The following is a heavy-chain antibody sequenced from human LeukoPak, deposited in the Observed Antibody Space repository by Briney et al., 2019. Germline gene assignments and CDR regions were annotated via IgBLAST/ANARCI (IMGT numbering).Heavy chain of an antibody. D-gene: IGHD6-19*01. Sequence: PSETLSLTCTVSGASISSWYWSWIRQPPGKGLEWIGYIYGSGNTNYNPSLKSRVTMSIDTSKNQFSLMLTSVTAADTATYYCARETSLAGFASGLGFNYWGQGILVTVSS. CDR3: ARETSLAGFASGLGFNY. J-gene: IGHJ4*02. V-gene: IGHV4-59*01. CDR2: IYGSGNT. CDR1: GASISSWY.